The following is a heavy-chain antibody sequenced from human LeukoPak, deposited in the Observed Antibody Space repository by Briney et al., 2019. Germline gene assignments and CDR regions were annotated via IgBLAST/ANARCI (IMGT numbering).Heavy chain of an antibody. CDR3: ARGAVGATDGGFDY. CDR2: ITPIFGTA. V-gene: IGHV1-69*05. Sequence: GASVKVSFKASGGAFSSYAISWVRPAPGQGLEWMGGITPIFGTANYAQKFQGRVTITTDESTSTAYMELSSLRSEDTAVYYCARGAVGATDGGFDYWGQGTLVTVSS. J-gene: IGHJ4*02. CDR1: GGAFSSYA. D-gene: IGHD1-26*01.